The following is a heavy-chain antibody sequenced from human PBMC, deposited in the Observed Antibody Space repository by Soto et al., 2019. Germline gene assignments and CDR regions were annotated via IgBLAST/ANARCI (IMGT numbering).Heavy chain of an antibody. CDR1: GFTVSSNY. CDR3: ARDRRSWYGFDY. J-gene: IGHJ4*02. Sequence: EVQLVESGGGLVQPGGSLRLSCAASGFTVSSNYMSWVRQAPGKGLEWVSVIYSGGRTYYADSVKGRFTISRDNSKNTLYLQMNSLRAEDTAVYYCARDRRSWYGFDYWGQGTLVTVSS. D-gene: IGHD6-13*01. CDR2: IYSGGRT. V-gene: IGHV3-66*01.